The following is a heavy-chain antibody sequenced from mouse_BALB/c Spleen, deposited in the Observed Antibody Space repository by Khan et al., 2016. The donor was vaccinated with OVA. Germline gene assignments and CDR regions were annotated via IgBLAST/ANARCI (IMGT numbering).Heavy chain of an antibody. D-gene: IGHD1-1*01. Sequence: VQLKESGGDLVKPGGSLKLSCAASGFTFSTYGMSWVRQTPDKRLEWVATVSTGGGYTYYPDSVKGRFTISRYNAKNTLYLQMSSLKSEDTAMFYCARLAYYYDSEGFAYWGQGTLVTVSA. CDR3: ARLAYYYDSEGFAY. V-gene: IGHV5-6*01. CDR1: GFTFSTYG. J-gene: IGHJ3*01. CDR2: VSTGGGYT.